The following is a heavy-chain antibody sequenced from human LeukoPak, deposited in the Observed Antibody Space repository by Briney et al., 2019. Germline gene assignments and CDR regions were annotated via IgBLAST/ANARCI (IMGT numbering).Heavy chain of an antibody. J-gene: IGHJ4*02. CDR2: IYYSGST. D-gene: IGHD2-15*01. Sequence: SETLSLTCTVSGGSISSGDYYWSWIRQPPGKGLEWIGYIYYSGSTNYNPSLKSLVTISVDTSKNQFSLKLSSVTAADTAVYYCGGGVVAATRFNTAMAIDYWGQGTLVTVSS. V-gene: IGHV4-61*08. CDR1: GGSISSGDYY. CDR3: GGGVVAATRFNTAMAIDY.